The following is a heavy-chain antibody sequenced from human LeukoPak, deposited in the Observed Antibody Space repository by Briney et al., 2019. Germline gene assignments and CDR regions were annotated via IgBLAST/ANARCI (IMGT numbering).Heavy chain of an antibody. J-gene: IGHJ4*02. CDR1: GYTFTSYG. D-gene: IGHD3-22*01. CDR2: ISAYNGNT. V-gene: IGHV1-18*01. Sequence: GASVKVSCKASGYTFTSYGISWVRQAPGQGLEWMGWISAYNGNTNYAQKLQGRVTMTTDTSTSTAYMELRSLRSDDTAVYYCARELLDYYDSSGYPPDYWGQGTLVPVSS. CDR3: ARELLDYYDSSGYPPDY.